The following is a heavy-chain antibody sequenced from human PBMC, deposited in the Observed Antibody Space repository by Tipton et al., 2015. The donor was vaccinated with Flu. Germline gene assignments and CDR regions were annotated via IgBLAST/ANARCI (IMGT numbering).Heavy chain of an antibody. CDR2: VYYGGNT. Sequence: TLSLTCTVSGFSVSSVFYWAWIRQPPGKGLEWIGYVYYGGNTEYNPSLKSRVTMSVDTSKNQFSLKLSSVTAADTAVYYCARTYVYGGGDCYNDFWGQGTLVTVSS. V-gene: IGHV4-61*01. CDR3: ARTYVYGGGDCYNDF. CDR1: GFSVSSVFY. D-gene: IGHD2-21*01. J-gene: IGHJ4*02.